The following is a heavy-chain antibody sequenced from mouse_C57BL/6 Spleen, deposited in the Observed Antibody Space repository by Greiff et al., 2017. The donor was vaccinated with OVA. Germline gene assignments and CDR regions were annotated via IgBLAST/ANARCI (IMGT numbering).Heavy chain of an antibody. V-gene: IGHV1-81*01. CDR2: IYPRSGNT. CDR1: GYTFTSYG. J-gene: IGHJ2*01. CDR3: ARSGFTTVVAKRDFDY. D-gene: IGHD1-1*01. Sequence: QVQLKESGAELARPGASVKLSCKASGYTFTSYGISWVKQRPGQGLEWIGEIYPRSGNTYYNEKFKGKATLTADKSSSTAYMELRSLTSEDSAVYFCARSGFTTVVAKRDFDYWGQGTTLTVSS.